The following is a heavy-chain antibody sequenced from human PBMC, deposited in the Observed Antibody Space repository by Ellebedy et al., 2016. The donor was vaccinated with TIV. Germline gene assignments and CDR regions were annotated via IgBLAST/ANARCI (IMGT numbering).Heavy chain of an antibody. D-gene: IGHD3-10*01. V-gene: IGHV3-30-3*01. Sequence: GGSLRLSXAASGFTFSSYAMHWVRQAPGKGLEWVAVISYDGSNKYYADSVKGRFTISRDNSKNTLYLQMNSLRAEDTAVYYCATHYGSGSQAYWGQGTLVTVSS. CDR2: ISYDGSNK. CDR3: ATHYGSGSQAY. J-gene: IGHJ4*02. CDR1: GFTFSSYA.